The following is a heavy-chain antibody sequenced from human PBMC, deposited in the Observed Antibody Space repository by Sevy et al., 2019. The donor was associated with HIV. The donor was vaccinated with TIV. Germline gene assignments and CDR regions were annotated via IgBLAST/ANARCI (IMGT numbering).Heavy chain of an antibody. D-gene: IGHD5-12*01. CDR1: GYTFTSYY. J-gene: IGHJ4*02. CDR2: INHSGGST. CDR3: ARVSGLSGYDFYFDY. Sequence: ASVKVSCKASGYTFTSYYMHWVRQAPGQGLEWMGIINHSGGSTSYAQKFQGRVTMTRDTSTSTVYMELSSLRSEDTAVYYCARVSGLSGYDFYFDYWGQGTLVTVSS. V-gene: IGHV1-46*03.